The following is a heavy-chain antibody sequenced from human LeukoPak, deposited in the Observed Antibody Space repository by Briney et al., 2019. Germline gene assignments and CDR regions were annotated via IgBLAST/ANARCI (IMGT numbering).Heavy chain of an antibody. D-gene: IGHD6-13*01. Sequence: PGGSLGLSCAASGFTFNTYEMNWVRQAPGKGLEWVAYMRSSDNTIYYADSVKGRFTISRDNAKNSLYLQMNSLRDEDTAVYYCARDGYSGSWSDFDYWGQGTLVTVSS. J-gene: IGHJ4*02. CDR2: MRSSDNTI. CDR3: ARDGYSGSWSDFDY. V-gene: IGHV3-48*03. CDR1: GFTFNTYE.